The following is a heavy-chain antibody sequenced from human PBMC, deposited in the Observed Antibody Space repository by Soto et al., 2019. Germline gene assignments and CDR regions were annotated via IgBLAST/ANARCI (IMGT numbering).Heavy chain of an antibody. CDR2: ISGSGGST. D-gene: IGHD4-17*01. Sequence: EVPLLESGGGLVQPGGSLRLSCAASGFTFSSYAMSWVRQAPGKGLEWVSAISGSGGSTYYADSVKGRFTISRDNSKNTLYLQMNSLRAEDTAVYYCAKDSYATVTTHGMDVWGQGTTVTVSS. J-gene: IGHJ6*02. CDR3: AKDSYATVTTHGMDV. CDR1: GFTFSSYA. V-gene: IGHV3-23*01.